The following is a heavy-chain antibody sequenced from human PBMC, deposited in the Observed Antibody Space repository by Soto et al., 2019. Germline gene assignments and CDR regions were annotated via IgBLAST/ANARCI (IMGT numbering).Heavy chain of an antibody. CDR1: GYTFTSYG. CDR3: AGPRQVGIVGAPPYGMDV. D-gene: IGHD1-26*01. V-gene: IGHV1-18*01. Sequence: QVQLVQSGAEVKKPGASVKVSCKASGYTFTSYGISWVRQAPGQGLEWMGWISAYNGNTNYAQKLQGRVTMTTDTATSTAYMELRSLRSDARAVYCCAGPRQVGIVGAPPYGMDVWGQGTTVTVSS. CDR2: ISAYNGNT. J-gene: IGHJ6*02.